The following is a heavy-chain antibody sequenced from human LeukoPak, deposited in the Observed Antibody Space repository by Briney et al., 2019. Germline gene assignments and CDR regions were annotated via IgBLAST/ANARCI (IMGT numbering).Heavy chain of an antibody. J-gene: IGHJ4*02. Sequence: SETLSLTCTVSGAPVSGSPYYWGWIRQPPGKGLEWIGSIYSSGSTYYNASLQSRVTISIETSKNQISLRLNSVTAADTAIYYCAKSGGYGLIDYWGQGTLVTVSS. V-gene: IGHV4-39*01. CDR2: IYSSGST. CDR3: AKSGGYGLIDY. D-gene: IGHD1-26*01. CDR1: GAPVSGSPYY.